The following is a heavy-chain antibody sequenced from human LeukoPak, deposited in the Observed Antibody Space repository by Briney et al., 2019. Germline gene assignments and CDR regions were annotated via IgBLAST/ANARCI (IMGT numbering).Heavy chain of an antibody. Sequence: PGGSLRLSCAASGFTLDDYAMHWVRQAPGKGLEWVSGISWNSVNIGYADSVKGRFTISRDNAKNSLYLQMNSLRAEDMALYYCAKGTMIVVAVGDCFDYWGQGTLVTVSS. V-gene: IGHV3-9*03. D-gene: IGHD3-22*01. J-gene: IGHJ4*02. CDR1: GFTLDDYA. CDR3: AKGTMIVVAVGDCFDY. CDR2: ISWNSVNI.